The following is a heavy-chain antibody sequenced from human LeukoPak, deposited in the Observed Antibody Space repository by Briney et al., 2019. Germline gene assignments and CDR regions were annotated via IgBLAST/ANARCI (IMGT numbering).Heavy chain of an antibody. Sequence: ASVKVSCKACGYTFTAYYIHWVRQVPGQGLEWMGWINPASGGTSYAQKFQGRVTMTSDTSISTAYMELSRLRSDDTAVYFCARAGGGYGSGWGAFDIWGQGTMVSVSS. CDR1: GYTFTAYY. CDR3: ARAGGGYGSGWGAFDI. J-gene: IGHJ3*02. CDR2: INPASGGT. V-gene: IGHV1-2*02. D-gene: IGHD5-18*01.